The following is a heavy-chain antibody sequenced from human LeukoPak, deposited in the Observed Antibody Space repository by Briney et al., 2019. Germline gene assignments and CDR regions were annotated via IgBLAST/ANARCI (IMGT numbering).Heavy chain of an antibody. Sequence: PETLSLTCAVYGGSFSGYYWSWIRQPPGKGLEWIGEINHSGSTNYNPSLKSRVTISVDTSKNQFSLELSSVTAADTAVYYCARSLWRWFDPWGQGTLVTVSS. CDR1: GGSFSGYY. D-gene: IGHD2-21*01. CDR3: ARSLWRWFDP. J-gene: IGHJ5*02. CDR2: INHSGST. V-gene: IGHV4-34*01.